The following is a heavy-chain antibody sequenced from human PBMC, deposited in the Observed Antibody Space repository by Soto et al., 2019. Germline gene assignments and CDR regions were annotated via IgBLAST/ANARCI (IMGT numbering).Heavy chain of an antibody. D-gene: IGHD3-10*01. J-gene: IGHJ4*02. CDR3: ARGPGTMAKIDY. V-gene: IGHV4-31*03. CDR2: IYYSGST. CDR1: GVSISSGGYY. Sequence: SETLSLTCTVSGVSISSGGYYWSWIRQHPGKGLERIGYIYYSGSTYYNPSLKNRVTISVDTSKNQFSLKLSSVTVADTAVYYCARGPGTMAKIDYWGQGTLVTVS.